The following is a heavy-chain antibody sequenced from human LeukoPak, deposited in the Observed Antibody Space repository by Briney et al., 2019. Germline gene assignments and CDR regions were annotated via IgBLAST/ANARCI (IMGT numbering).Heavy chain of an antibody. D-gene: IGHD3-22*01. J-gene: IGHJ3*02. CDR3: AKDLTRARTYYYDSSDAFDI. CDR2: INWNGGST. CDR1: GFTFDDYG. Sequence: PGGSLRLSCAASGFTFDDYGMSWVRQAPGKGLEWVSGINWNGGSTGYADSVKGRFTISRDNAKNSLYLQMNSLRAEDTAVYYCAKDLTRARTYYYDSSDAFDIWGQGTMVTVSS. V-gene: IGHV3-20*04.